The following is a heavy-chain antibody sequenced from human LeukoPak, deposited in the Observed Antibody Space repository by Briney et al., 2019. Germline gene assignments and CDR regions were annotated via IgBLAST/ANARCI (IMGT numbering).Heavy chain of an antibody. Sequence: PSETLSLTCTVSGGSISSYHWSWIRQPPGKGLEWIGYISYSGSTNYNPSLKSRVTISVATSNNQFSLKLSSLTAADTAVYYCARADYYDSSGSSGRTYWFAPWGQGTLVTVSS. D-gene: IGHD3-22*01. CDR1: GGSISSYH. CDR3: ARADYYDSSGSSGRTYWFAP. J-gene: IGHJ5*02. CDR2: ISYSGST. V-gene: IGHV4-59*01.